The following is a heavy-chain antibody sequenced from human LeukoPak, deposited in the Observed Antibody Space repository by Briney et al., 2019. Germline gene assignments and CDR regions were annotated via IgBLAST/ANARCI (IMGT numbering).Heavy chain of an antibody. D-gene: IGHD6-6*01. CDR1: GFTFSSYA. V-gene: IGHV3-23*01. J-gene: IGHJ5*02. CDR3: AKDRIASPPQGRFDP. CDR2: ISGTGGNT. Sequence: GGSLRLSCAASGFTFSSYAMNWVRQAPGKGLEWVSGISGTGGNTYYVDSVKGRFTISRDNSKNTLYLQMNSLRAEDTAIYYCAKDRIASPPQGRFDPWGQGTLVTVSS.